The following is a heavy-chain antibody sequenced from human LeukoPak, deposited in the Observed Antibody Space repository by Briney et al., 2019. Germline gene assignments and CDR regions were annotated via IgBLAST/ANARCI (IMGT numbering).Heavy chain of an antibody. CDR3: ARDTIVGATRSWFDP. D-gene: IGHD1-26*01. CDR1: GGSISSGTYY. J-gene: IGHJ5*02. CDR2: IYTSGST. Sequence: SQTLSLTCTVPGGSISSGTYYWRWIRQPAGKGLEWIGRIYTSGSTNYNPSLKSRVTISVDTSKNQFSLKLSSVTAADTAVYYCARDTIVGATRSWFDPWGQGTLVTVSS. V-gene: IGHV4-61*02.